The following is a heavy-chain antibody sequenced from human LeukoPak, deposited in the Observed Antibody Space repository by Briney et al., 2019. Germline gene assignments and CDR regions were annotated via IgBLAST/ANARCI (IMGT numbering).Heavy chain of an antibody. CDR2: ISYDGSNK. CDR1: GFTFSSYA. D-gene: IGHD3-22*01. Sequence: PGGSVRLSCEGSGFTFSSYAMHWVRQAPGKGLEWVAVISYDGSNKYYADSVKGRFTISRDNSKNTLYLQMNSLRAEDTAVYYCARESITMIVTDYWGQGTLVTVSS. J-gene: IGHJ4*02. CDR3: ARESITMIVTDY. V-gene: IGHV3-30-3*01.